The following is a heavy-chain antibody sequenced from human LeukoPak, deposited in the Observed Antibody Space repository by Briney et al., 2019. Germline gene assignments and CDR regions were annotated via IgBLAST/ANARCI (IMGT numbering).Heavy chain of an antibody. D-gene: IGHD4-23*01. Sequence: GGSLRLSCAASGFTFSSYWMSWVRQAPGKGLEWVANIKQDGSEKYYVDSVKGRFTISRDNAKNSLYLQMNSLRAEDTAVYYCAREGDYGGIAPGFDIWGQGTMVTVSS. J-gene: IGHJ3*02. CDR1: GFTFSSYW. V-gene: IGHV3-7*01. CDR2: IKQDGSEK. CDR3: AREGDYGGIAPGFDI.